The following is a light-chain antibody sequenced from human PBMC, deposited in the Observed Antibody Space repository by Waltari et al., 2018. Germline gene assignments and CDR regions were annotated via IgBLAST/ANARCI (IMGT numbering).Light chain of an antibody. V-gene: IGKV2-30*01. J-gene: IGKJ2*01. CDR3: MQGTHWPYT. CDR2: KVS. Sequence: DVVMTQSPLSLPVTLGQPASISCRSSQSLVYTDGNVHLHWFQQRPGQSPRRLIYKVSNRGSGVPDRFSASGSGTDFTLVITRVEAEDLGVYYCMQGTHWPYTFGQGTTLDLK. CDR1: QSLVYTDGNVH.